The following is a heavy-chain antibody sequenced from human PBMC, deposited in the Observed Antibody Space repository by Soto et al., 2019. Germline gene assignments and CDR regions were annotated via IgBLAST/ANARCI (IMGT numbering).Heavy chain of an antibody. CDR3: ARAGVRGGEENWFDP. CDR1: GGSISIGGYS. Sequence: PSETLSLTCAVSGGSISIGGYSWSWIRQLPGKGLEWIGYIYHSGSTYYNPSLKSRVTISVDTSKNQFSLKLSSVTAADTAVYYCARAGVRGGEENWFDPWGQGTLVTVSS. D-gene: IGHD3-10*01. V-gene: IGHV4-30-2*01. J-gene: IGHJ5*02. CDR2: IYHSGST.